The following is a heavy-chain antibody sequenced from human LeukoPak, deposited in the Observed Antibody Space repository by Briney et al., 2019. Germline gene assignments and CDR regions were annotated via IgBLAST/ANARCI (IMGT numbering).Heavy chain of an antibody. CDR1: GFTVNSNY. V-gene: IGHV3-66*01. CDR3: ARGRDYGDYVATGY. Sequence: GGSLRLSCEVFGFTVNSNYMSWVRQAPGKGLEWVSVLQSGGRTYYADSVKGRFIISRDNSKNILYLQMNSLRAEDTAVYYCARGRDYGDYVATGYWGQGILVAVSS. CDR2: LQSGGRT. D-gene: IGHD4-17*01. J-gene: IGHJ4*02.